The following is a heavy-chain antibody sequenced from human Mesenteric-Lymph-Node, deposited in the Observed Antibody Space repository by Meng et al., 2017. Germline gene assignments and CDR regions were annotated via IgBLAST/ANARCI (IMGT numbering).Heavy chain of an antibody. J-gene: IGHJ4*02. CDR2: IDLGGSP. Sequence: QRHRQGSGPGLVGPSGTLSPPVAVSAGSISSYNWWSWVRQPPGKGLEWIGQIDLGGSPYYNPSLESRVIMSLDKSKNQFSLRLTSVAAADTAVYYCARHGGWHFDYWGQGALVTVSS. CDR1: AGSISSYNW. V-gene: IGHV4-4*02. CDR3: ARHGGWHFDY. D-gene: IGHD6-19*01.